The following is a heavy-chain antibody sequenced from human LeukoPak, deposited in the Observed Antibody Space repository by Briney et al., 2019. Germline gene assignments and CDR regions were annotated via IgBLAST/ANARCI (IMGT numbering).Heavy chain of an antibody. CDR2: ISSSSSYI. J-gene: IGHJ6*02. V-gene: IGHV3-21*01. Sequence: PGGSLRLSCTASGFTFSSYSMNWVRQAPGKGLEWVSSISSSSSYIYYADSVKGRFTISRDNAKNSLYLQMNSLRAEDTAVYYCARAQTTDYGDYVLYYYYGMDVWGQGTTVTVSS. CDR3: ARAQTTDYGDYVLYYYYGMDV. D-gene: IGHD4-17*01. CDR1: GFTFSSYS.